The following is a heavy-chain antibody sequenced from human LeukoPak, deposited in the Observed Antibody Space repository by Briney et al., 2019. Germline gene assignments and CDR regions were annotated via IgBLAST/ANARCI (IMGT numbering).Heavy chain of an antibody. CDR2: ISGSGSST. Sequence: PGGSLRLSCAASGFTFNIYAMNWVRQASGKGLEWVSTISGSGSSTYYADSVKGRFTISRDNFRRTVSLEMNSLRAEDTAVYYCAKDAQRGFDYSNSLEHWGQGSLVIVSS. CDR1: GFTFNIYA. J-gene: IGHJ5*02. V-gene: IGHV3-23*01. D-gene: IGHD4-11*01. CDR3: AKDAQRGFDYSNSLEH.